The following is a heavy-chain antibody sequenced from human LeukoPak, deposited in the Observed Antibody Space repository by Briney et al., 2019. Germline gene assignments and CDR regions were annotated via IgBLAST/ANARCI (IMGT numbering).Heavy chain of an antibody. Sequence: GGSLRLSCAASGFTFSSYSMNWVRQAPGKGLEWVSSISSSSSYIYYADSVKGRFTISRDNAKNSLYLQMNSLRAEDTAVYYCARAQDDYDYIWGSYPERGYFDYWGQGSLVTVSS. CDR2: ISSSSSYI. V-gene: IGHV3-21*01. D-gene: IGHD3-16*02. CDR3: ARAQDDYDYIWGSYPERGYFDY. CDR1: GFTFSSYS. J-gene: IGHJ4*02.